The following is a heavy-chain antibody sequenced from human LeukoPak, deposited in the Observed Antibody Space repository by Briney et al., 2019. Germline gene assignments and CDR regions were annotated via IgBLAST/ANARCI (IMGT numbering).Heavy chain of an antibody. CDR2: IYPGNSDT. D-gene: IGHD1-1*01. CDR1: GYNFITYW. Sequence: GESLKISCKGSGYNFITYWIGWVRQMPGKGLEWMGIIYPGNSDTRYSPSFQGQVTFSADKSISTAYLQWSSLKASDTAMYHCARHRVDINSPRGMDVWGQGTTVTVSS. CDR3: ARHRVDINSPRGMDV. J-gene: IGHJ6*02. V-gene: IGHV5-51*01.